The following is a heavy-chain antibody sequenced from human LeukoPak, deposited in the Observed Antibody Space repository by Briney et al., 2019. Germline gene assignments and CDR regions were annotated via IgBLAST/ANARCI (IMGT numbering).Heavy chain of an antibody. V-gene: IGHV1-2*02. D-gene: IGHD1-26*01. J-gene: IGHJ5*01. CDR2: VNPNSGDT. Sequence: ASVKVSCKTSGCTFTGYYLHWVRQAPGQGLEWMGCVNPNSGDTNYAQKFQGSVTMTRDTSISTVYMELSRLRSDDTAVYYCARASGSYWWFDSWGQGTLVTVPP. CDR1: GCTFTGYY. CDR3: ARASGSYWWFDS.